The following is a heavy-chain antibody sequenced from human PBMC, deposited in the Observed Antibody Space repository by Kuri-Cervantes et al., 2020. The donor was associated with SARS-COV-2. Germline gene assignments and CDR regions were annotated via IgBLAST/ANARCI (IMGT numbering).Heavy chain of an antibody. V-gene: IGHV1-2*04. Sequence: ASVKVSCKVSGYTLTELSMHWVRQAPGQGLEWMGWINPNSGGTNYAQKFQGWVTMTRDTSISTAYMELSRLRSDDTAVYYCARGLSWTYGGAFDIWGQGTMVTVSS. CDR3: ARGLSWTYGGAFDI. CDR1: GYTLTELS. CDR2: INPNSGGT. D-gene: IGHD3/OR15-3a*01. J-gene: IGHJ3*02.